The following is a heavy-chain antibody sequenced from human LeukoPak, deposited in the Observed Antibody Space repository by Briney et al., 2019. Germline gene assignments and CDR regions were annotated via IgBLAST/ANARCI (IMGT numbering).Heavy chain of an antibody. V-gene: IGHV3-23*01. CDR1: GFTFSSYV. CDR3: AKGGYCSSTSCYVGWFDP. J-gene: IGHJ5*02. CDR2: ISGGGGNT. Sequence: PGGSLRLSCAASGFTFSSYVMNWVRQAPGKGLEWVSVISGGGGNTYYADSVKGRFTISRDNSKNTLFLQMNSLRAEDTAVYYCAKGGYCSSTSCYVGWFDPWGQGTLVTVSS. D-gene: IGHD2-2*01.